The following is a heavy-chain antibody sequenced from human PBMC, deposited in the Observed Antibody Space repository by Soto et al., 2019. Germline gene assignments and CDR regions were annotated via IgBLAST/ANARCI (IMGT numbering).Heavy chain of an antibody. CDR2: ISSSSSYI. V-gene: IGHV3-21*01. D-gene: IGHD6-6*01. J-gene: IGHJ4*02. CDR1: GFTFISYS. CDR3: ARPSIGASYYFDY. Sequence: GGSLRLSCAASGFTFISYSMNWVRQAPGKGLEWVSSISSSSSYIYYADSVKGRFTISRDNAKNSLYLQMNSLRAEDTAVYYCARPSIGASYYFDYWGQGTLVTVSS.